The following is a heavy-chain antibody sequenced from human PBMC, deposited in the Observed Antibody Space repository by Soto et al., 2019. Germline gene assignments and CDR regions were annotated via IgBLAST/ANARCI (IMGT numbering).Heavy chain of an antibody. Sequence: SETLSLTCTVSGGSISSSSYYWGWIRQPPGKGLEWIGSIYYSGSTYYNPSLKSRVTISVDTSKNQFSLKLSSVTAADTAVYYCARHVGYYYYGMDVWGQGTTVT. CDR3: ARHVGYYYYGMDV. J-gene: IGHJ6*02. D-gene: IGHD2-15*01. CDR2: IYYSGST. CDR1: GGSISSSSYY. V-gene: IGHV4-39*01.